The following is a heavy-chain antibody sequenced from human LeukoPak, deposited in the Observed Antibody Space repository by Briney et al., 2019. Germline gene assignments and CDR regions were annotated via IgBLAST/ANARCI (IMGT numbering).Heavy chain of an antibody. J-gene: IGHJ3*02. CDR2: ISAYNGNT. V-gene: IGHV1-18*01. CDR1: GYTFTSYG. D-gene: IGHD2-2*01. CDR3: ARAPLDIVVVPAAHRDAFDI. Sequence: GASVKVSCKASGYTFTSYGISWVRQAPGQGLEWMGWISAYNGNTNYAQKLQGRVTMTTDTSTSTAYMELRSLRSDDTAVYYCARAPLDIVVVPAAHRDAFDIWGQGTMVTVSS.